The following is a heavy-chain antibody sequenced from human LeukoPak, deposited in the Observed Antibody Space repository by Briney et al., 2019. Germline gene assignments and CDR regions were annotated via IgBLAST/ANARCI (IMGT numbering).Heavy chain of an antibody. CDR1: GFTVSSNY. J-gene: IGHJ6*02. V-gene: IGHV3-53*01. Sequence: GSLRLSCAASGFTVSSNYMSWVRRAPGKGLEWVSVIYSGGSTYYADSVKGRFTISRDNSKNTLYLQMNSLRAEDTAVYYCARALELDYYYYGMDVWGQGTTVTVSS. CDR3: ARALELDYYYYGMDV. D-gene: IGHD1-1*01. CDR2: IYSGGST.